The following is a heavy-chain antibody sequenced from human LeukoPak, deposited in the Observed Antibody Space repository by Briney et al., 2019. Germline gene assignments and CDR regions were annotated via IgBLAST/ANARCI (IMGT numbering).Heavy chain of an antibody. J-gene: IGHJ3*02. CDR1: GFTFSSYW. CDR2: IKQDGSEK. Sequence: GGSLRLSCAASGFTFSSYWMNWVRQAPGKGLEWVANIKQDGSEKYYVDSVKGRFTISRDNAKNSLYLQMNSLRAEDTAVYYCVRGHVAVAAHDDAFDIWGQGTMVTVSS. CDR3: VRGHVAVAAHDDAFDI. V-gene: IGHV3-7*01. D-gene: IGHD6-19*01.